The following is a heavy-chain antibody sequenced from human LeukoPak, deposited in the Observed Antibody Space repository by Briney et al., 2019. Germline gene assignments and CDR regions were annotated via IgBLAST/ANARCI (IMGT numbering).Heavy chain of an antibody. CDR3: ARDSPRFLEWYYYDY. Sequence: GGSLRLSCAASGFTFSSYSMNWVRQAPGKGLEWVSSISSSSSYIYYADSVKGRFTISRDNAKNSLYLQMNSLRAEDTAVYYCARDSPRFLEWYYYDYWGQGTLVTVSS. D-gene: IGHD3-3*01. CDR1: GFTFSSYS. V-gene: IGHV3-21*01. J-gene: IGHJ4*02. CDR2: ISSSSSYI.